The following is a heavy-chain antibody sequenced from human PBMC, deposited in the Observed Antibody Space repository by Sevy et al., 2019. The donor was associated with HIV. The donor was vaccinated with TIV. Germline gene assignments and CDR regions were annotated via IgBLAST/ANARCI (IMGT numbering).Heavy chain of an antibody. CDR1: GFSFSDHR. J-gene: IGHJ4*02. Sequence: GGSLRLSCVGSGFSFSDHRMHWVRQAPGKGLEWMAVISYDGRNTKYKADSVKGRFTISRDNSKNTLYLQMNSLRAEDTAIYYCASARGEILSSAFDYWGQGTLVTVSS. CDR2: ISYDGRNTK. V-gene: IGHV3-30*03. D-gene: IGHD2-15*01. CDR3: ASARGEILSSAFDY.